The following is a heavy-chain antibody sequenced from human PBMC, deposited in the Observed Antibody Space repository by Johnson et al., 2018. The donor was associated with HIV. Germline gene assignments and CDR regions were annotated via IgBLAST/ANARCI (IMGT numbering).Heavy chain of an antibody. CDR3: ATYNFWSSYAFDI. CDR2: IGWNGLTI. D-gene: IGHD3-3*01. CDR1: GFTFNDYA. J-gene: IGHJ3*02. V-gene: IGHV3-9*01. Sequence: VLLVESGGGLVQPGGSLRLSCAASGFTFNDYAMHWVRQGPGKGLEWVAGIGWNGLTIGYVDSVKGRFTISRDNSKRKLYLQMDRLTAEDTAVYYCATYNFWSSYAFDIWGQGTTVTVSS.